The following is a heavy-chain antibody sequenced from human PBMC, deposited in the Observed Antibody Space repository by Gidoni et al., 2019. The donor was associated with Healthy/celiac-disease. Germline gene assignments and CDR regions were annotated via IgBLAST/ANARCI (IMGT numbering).Heavy chain of an antibody. CDR2: IIPIFGTA. J-gene: IGHJ4*02. CDR1: GGAFSSYA. D-gene: IGHD1-26*01. CDR3: ARVFVVGATPFDY. Sequence: QVQLVQSGAEVKKRGYSEKVSCRASGGAFSSYAISRVRQAPGQGLEWMGGIIPIFGTANYAQKFQGRVTTTADTSTSTAYMELSSLISEDPAVYYCARVFVVGATPFDYWGQVTLVTVSS. V-gene: IGHV1-69*06.